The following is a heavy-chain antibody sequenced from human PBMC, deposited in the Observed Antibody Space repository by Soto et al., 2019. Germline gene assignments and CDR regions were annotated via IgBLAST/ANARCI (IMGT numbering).Heavy chain of an antibody. D-gene: IGHD3-3*01. J-gene: IGHJ5*02. CDR3: ATRITVFGLLIPPFDP. CDR1: GGSVNGYY. V-gene: IGHV4-34*01. Sequence: SETLSLTCAVYGGSVNGYYCNWIRQPPGKGLEWIGEINHTGGTHYDPSLKSRVTMSVDTSKNQFSLRLSSVTAADTAIYYCATRITVFGLLIPPFDPWGQGTQVTVSS. CDR2: INHTGGT.